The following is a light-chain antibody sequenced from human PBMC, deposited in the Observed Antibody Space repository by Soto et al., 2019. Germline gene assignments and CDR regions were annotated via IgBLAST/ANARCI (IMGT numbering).Light chain of an antibody. CDR3: CSYAAGQTLV. J-gene: IGLJ2*01. CDR1: SSDVGGYNY. V-gene: IGLV2-8*01. Sequence: QSALTQPPSASGSPGQSVTISCTGTSSDVGGYNYVSWYQQHPGKAPKLMIYEVTKRPSGVPDRFSASKSGTTASLTISGLQAEDEAEYFCCSYAAGQTLVFGGGTQLTV. CDR2: EVT.